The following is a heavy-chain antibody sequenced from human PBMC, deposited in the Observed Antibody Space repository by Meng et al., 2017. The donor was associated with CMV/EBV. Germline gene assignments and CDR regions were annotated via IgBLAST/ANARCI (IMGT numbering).Heavy chain of an antibody. CDR2: IVVGSGNT. CDR3: AAFRWANGVPFFWDY. J-gene: IGHJ4*02. CDR1: GFTFTSSA. V-gene: IGHV1-58*01. Sequence: SVKVSCKASGFTFTSSAVQWVRQARGQRLEWIGWIVVGSGNTNYAQKFQERVTITRDMFTSTAYMELSSLRSEDTAVYYCAAFRWANGVPFFWDYWGQGTLVTVSS. D-gene: IGHD2-8*01.